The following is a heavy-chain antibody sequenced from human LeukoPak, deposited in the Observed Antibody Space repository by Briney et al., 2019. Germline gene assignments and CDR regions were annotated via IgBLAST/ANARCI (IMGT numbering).Heavy chain of an antibody. V-gene: IGHV4-39*07. CDR3: AGTWPQLSP. CDR2: IYYSGST. D-gene: IGHD1-1*01. J-gene: IGHJ5*02. CDR1: GCSISSSSYY. Sequence: PSETLSLTCTVSGCSISSSSYYWGWIRQPPGKGLEWIGSIYYSGSTYYNPSLKSRVTISVDTSKNQFSLKLSSVTAADTAVYYCAGTWPQLSPWGQGTLVTVSS.